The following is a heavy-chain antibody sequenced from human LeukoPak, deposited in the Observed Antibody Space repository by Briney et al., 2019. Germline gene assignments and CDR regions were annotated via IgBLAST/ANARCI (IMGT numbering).Heavy chain of an antibody. D-gene: IGHD3-22*01. CDR3: ARQGYYYDSSGYSSSAFDI. J-gene: IGHJ3*02. Sequence: GGSLRLSCAASGFTFSSYWMSWVRQAPGKGLEWVANIKQDGSEKYYVDSVKGRFTISRGNAKNSLYLQMNSLRAEDTAVYYCARQGYYYDSSGYSSSAFDIWGQGTMVTVSS. V-gene: IGHV3-7*04. CDR1: GFTFSSYW. CDR2: IKQDGSEK.